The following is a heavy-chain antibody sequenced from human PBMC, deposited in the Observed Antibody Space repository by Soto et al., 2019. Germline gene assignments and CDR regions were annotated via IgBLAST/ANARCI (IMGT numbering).Heavy chain of an antibody. D-gene: IGHD2-15*01. CDR3: ARARGARYFDY. Sequence: SETLSLTCAVSGYSISSSNWWGWIRQPPGKGLEWIGYIYYSGSTYYNPSLKSRVTISVDTSKNQFSLKLSSVTAADTAVYYCARARGARYFDYWGQGTLVT. J-gene: IGHJ4*02. V-gene: IGHV4-28*03. CDR2: IYYSGST. CDR1: GYSISSSNW.